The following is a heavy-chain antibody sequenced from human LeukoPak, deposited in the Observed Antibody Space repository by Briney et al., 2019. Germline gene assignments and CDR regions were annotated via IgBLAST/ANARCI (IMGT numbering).Heavy chain of an antibody. CDR1: GYTFTSYY. CDR2: INPSGGST. Sequence: ASVKVSCKASGYTFTSYYMHWVRQAPGQGLEWMRIINPSGGSTSYAQKFQGRVTMTRDTSTSTVYMELSSLRSEDTAVYYCAREGMITFGGVIVIPLYNWFDPWGQGTLVTVSS. D-gene: IGHD3-16*02. V-gene: IGHV1-46*01. J-gene: IGHJ5*02. CDR3: AREGMITFGGVIVIPLYNWFDP.